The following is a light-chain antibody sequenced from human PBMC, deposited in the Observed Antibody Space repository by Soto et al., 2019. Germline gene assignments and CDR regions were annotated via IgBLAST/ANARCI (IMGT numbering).Light chain of an antibody. J-gene: IGLJ3*02. V-gene: IGLV1-51*01. Sequence: QSVLTQPPSVSAVPGQKVTISCSGSSSNIGKNYISWYQQLPGTAPKLLIYDNDKRPPWIPDRFSASKSGTSATLGITGLQTGDEADYYCGTWDSSLSFWVFGGGTKLTVL. CDR1: SSNIGKNY. CDR2: DND. CDR3: GTWDSSLSFWV.